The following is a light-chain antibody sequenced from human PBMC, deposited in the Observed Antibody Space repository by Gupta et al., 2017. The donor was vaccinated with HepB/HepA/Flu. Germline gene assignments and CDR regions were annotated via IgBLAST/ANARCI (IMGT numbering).Light chain of an antibody. V-gene: IGLV1-40*01. CDR1: RSNIGAGYD. Sequence: QSVLTQPPSVSGAPGQRVTISCTGTRSNIGAGYDVHWYQHLPGTAPKLLIYGNNNRPSGVPARFAGSKSGTSASRAITGLQAEDEAHYDGQSTDNKLRGVVFGGGTKLTVL. J-gene: IGLJ2*01. CDR2: GNN. CDR3: QSTDNKLRGVV.